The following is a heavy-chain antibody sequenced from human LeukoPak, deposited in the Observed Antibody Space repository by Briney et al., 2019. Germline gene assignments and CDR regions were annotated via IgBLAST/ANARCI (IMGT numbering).Heavy chain of an antibody. CDR1: GFTFSSYG. CDR2: ISYDGSNK. J-gene: IGHJ4*02. Sequence: GGSLRLSCAASGFTFSSYGMHWVRQAPGKGLEWVAVISYDGSNKYYADSVKGRFTISRDNSKNTLYLQMNSLRAEDTAVYYCAISGDAVAGPGNYWGQGTLVTVSS. D-gene: IGHD6-19*01. V-gene: IGHV3-30*03. CDR3: AISGDAVAGPGNY.